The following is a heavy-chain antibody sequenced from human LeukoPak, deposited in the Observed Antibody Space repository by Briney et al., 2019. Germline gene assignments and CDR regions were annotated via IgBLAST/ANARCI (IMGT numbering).Heavy chain of an antibody. V-gene: IGHV3-23*01. CDR1: GFTFSSYG. J-gene: IGHJ4*02. D-gene: IGHD6-19*01. Sequence: PGGTLRLSCAASGFTFSSYGMSWVRQAPGKGLEWVSAISGSGGSTYYADSVKGRFTISRDNSKNTLYLQMNSLRAEDTAVYYCAKSGSGWFWIMDYWGQGTLVTVSS. CDR2: ISGSGGST. CDR3: AKSGSGWFWIMDY.